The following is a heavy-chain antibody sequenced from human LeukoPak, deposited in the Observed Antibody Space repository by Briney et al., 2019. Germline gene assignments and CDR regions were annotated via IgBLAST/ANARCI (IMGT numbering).Heavy chain of an antibody. CDR3: AKERRGYSGYERSYYYYYGMDV. CDR2: ISNDGSNK. Sequence: GGSLRLSCAASGFTFSTYGMHWVRQAPGKGLEWVAVISNDGSNKYYADSVKGRFTISRDKPKNTLYLQMNSLRAEDTAVYYCAKERRGYSGYERSYYYYYGMDVWGKGTTVTVSS. V-gene: IGHV3-30*18. D-gene: IGHD5-12*01. CDR1: GFTFSTYG. J-gene: IGHJ6*04.